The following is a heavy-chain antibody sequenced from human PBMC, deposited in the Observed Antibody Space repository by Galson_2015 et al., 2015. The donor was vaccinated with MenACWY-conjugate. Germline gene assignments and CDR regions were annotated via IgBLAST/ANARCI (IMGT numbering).Heavy chain of an antibody. J-gene: IGHJ4*02. V-gene: IGHV3-74*01. CDR2: IKADGSFS. CDR3: ARDNNWSFDS. Sequence: SLRLSCAPSGFTFNNYWMHWVRQPPGMGLEWISYIKADGSFSNYADSVKGRFTISTDNAKNMVYLQMDGLGDEDTAVYFCARDNNWSFDSWGQGTLVAVSS. CDR1: GFTFNNYW. D-gene: IGHD1-1*01.